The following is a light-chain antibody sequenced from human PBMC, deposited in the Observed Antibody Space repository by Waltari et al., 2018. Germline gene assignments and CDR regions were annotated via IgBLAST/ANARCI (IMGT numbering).Light chain of an antibody. Sequence: DVVMTQSPLSLPVTLGQPASISCRSSQSLVHSDGNTYLNWFQQRPGQSPRRLIYKVSNRDSGVPDRFSGSGSGTDFTLKISRVEAEDVGVYYCMQGTHWPPGWTFGQGTKVEIK. V-gene: IGKV2-30*02. CDR1: QSLVHSDGNTY. CDR3: MQGTHWPPGWT. J-gene: IGKJ1*01. CDR2: KVS.